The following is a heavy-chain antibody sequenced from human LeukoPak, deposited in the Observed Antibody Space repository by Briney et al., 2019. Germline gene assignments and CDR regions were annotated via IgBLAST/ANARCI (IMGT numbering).Heavy chain of an antibody. CDR2: IYYRGST. V-gene: IGHV4-59*08. J-gene: IGHJ5*02. Sequence: SETLSLTCTVSGGSISSYYWSSIRQPPGKGLEWIGYIYYRGSTNYNPSLKSRVTISVDTSKNQFSLKLRSVTAADTAVYYCARHLGGNCSGGSCYDWFDPWGQGTLVTVSS. CDR1: GGSISSYY. CDR3: ARHLGGNCSGGSCYDWFDP. D-gene: IGHD2-15*01.